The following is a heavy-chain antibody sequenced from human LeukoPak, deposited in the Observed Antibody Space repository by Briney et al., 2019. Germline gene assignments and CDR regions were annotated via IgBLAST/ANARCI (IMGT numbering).Heavy chain of an antibody. CDR2: ISYDGSNK. J-gene: IGHJ6*02. V-gene: IGHV3-30*01. D-gene: IGHD3-9*01. CDR3: AKDDPPPEDYYDILTGPNYYYYGMDV. Sequence: GRSLRLSCAASGFTFSSYAMHWVRQAPGKGLEWVAVISYDGSNKYYADSVKGRFTISRDNSKNTLYLQMNSLRAEDTAVYYCAKDDPPPEDYYDILTGPNYYYYGMDVWGQGTTVTVSS. CDR1: GFTFSSYA.